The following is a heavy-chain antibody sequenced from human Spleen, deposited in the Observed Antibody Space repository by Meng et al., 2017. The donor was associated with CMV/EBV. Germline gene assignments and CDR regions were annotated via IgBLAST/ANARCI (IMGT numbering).Heavy chain of an antibody. CDR2: INPNSGGT. J-gene: IGHJ1*01. Sequence: ASVKVSCKASGYTFTAHYFHWVRQAPGQGLEWMGWINPNSGGTNYAQKFQGRVTMTRDTSISTAYMELSRLRSDDTAVYYCARGPRIVAAGNIGYFQHWGQGTLVTVSS. D-gene: IGHD6-13*01. CDR1: GYTFTAHY. V-gene: IGHV1-2*02. CDR3: ARGPRIVAAGNIGYFQH.